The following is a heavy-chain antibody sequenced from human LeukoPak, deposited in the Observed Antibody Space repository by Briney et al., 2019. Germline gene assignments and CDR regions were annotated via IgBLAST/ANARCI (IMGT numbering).Heavy chain of an antibody. V-gene: IGHV3-23*01. CDR3: AKDHVTIFGVVIRFGAFDI. Sequence: PGGSLRLSCAASGFTFSSYALSWVRQAPGKGLEWVSAISGSGGSTYYADSVKGRFTISRDNSKNTLYLQMNSLRAEDTAVYYCAKDHVTIFGVVIRFGAFDIWGQGTMVTVSS. D-gene: IGHD3-3*01. CDR1: GFTFSSYA. J-gene: IGHJ3*02. CDR2: ISGSGGST.